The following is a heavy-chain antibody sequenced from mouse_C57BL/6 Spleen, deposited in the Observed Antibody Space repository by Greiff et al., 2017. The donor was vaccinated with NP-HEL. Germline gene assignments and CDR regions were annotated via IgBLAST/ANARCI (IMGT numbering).Heavy chain of an antibody. Sequence: QVQLQQPGAELVRPGSSVKLSCKASGYTFTSYWMHWVKQRPIQGLEWIGNIDPSDSETHYNQKFKDKATLTVDKSSSTAYMQLSSLTSEDSAVYYCARSYYGSLYYFDYWGQGTTLTVSS. CDR2: IDPSDSET. J-gene: IGHJ2*01. V-gene: IGHV1-52*01. D-gene: IGHD1-1*01. CDR1: GYTFTSYW. CDR3: ARSYYGSLYYFDY.